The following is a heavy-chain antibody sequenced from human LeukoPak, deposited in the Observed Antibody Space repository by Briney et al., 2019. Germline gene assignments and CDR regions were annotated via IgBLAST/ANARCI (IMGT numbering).Heavy chain of an antibody. V-gene: IGHV3-7*03. Sequence: GGSLRLSCAASGFTFSDYWMTWVRQVPGKGLEWVANVGRDGSEKNYVDSVEGRFTISRDNAKDSLYLQMNSLRAEDTAVYYCARGSSGWSWGYWGQGTLVTISS. CDR3: ARGSSGWSWGY. CDR1: GFTFSDYW. J-gene: IGHJ4*02. D-gene: IGHD6-19*01. CDR2: VGRDGSEK.